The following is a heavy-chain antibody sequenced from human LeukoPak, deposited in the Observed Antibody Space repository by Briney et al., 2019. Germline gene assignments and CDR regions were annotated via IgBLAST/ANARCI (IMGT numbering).Heavy chain of an antibody. CDR2: SSGAYT. D-gene: IGHD3-22*01. CDR1: GFTFSNYA. V-gene: IGHV3-23*01. J-gene: IGHJ4*02. Sequence: AGGSLRLSCAASGFTFSNYAMTWVRQAPGKGLEWVSASSGAYTNYADSVKGRFTISRDNSKNTIYLQMNSLRAEDTAIYYCAKRSSTSSGYFDFWGRGTLVTVSS. CDR3: AKRSSTSSGYFDF.